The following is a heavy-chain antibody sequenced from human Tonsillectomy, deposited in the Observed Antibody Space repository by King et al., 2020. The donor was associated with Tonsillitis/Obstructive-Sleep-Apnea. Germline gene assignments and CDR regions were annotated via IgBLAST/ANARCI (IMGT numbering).Heavy chain of an antibody. CDR3: ARHKGEYCTSTSCYRPGRIDY. Sequence: QLQESGPGLVKPSETLSLTCSVSDDSISSSNYYWGWIRQPPGKGLEWIGRIYYIGSTYYNPSLKSRVTISVDTSQNQFSLKLGSVSAADTAVYYCARHKGEYCTSTSCYRPGRIDYWGQGTLVIVSS. CDR2: IYYIGST. V-gene: IGHV4-39*01. CDR1: DDSISSSNYY. J-gene: IGHJ4*02. D-gene: IGHD2-2*02.